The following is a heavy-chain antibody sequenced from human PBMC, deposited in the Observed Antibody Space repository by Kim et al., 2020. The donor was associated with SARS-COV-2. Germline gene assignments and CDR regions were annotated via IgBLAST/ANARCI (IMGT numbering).Heavy chain of an antibody. Sequence: SETLSLTCTVSGGSISSYYWSWIRQPPGKGLEWIGYIYYSGSTNYNPSLKSRVTISVDTSKNQFSLKLSSVTAADTAVYYCARDRHGDDGEYWFDPWGQGTLVTVSS. D-gene: IGHD3-10*01. CDR2: IYYSGST. CDR1: GGSISSYY. J-gene: IGHJ5*02. CDR3: ARDRHGDDGEYWFDP. V-gene: IGHV4-59*01.